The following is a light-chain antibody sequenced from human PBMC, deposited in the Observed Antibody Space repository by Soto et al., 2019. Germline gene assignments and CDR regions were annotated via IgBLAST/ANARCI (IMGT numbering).Light chain of an antibody. CDR2: GAS. CDR1: ESVSSTY. Sequence: EVVLTQSPGTLSLSPGEGATLSCRASESVSSTYLAWYQQKHGQAPRLLIYGASRRATGIPDRFSGRATGIPDRFTGSVSGTDFTLTISRLEPEDFAFYYCQQYGRSPYTFGQGTKLEIK. CDR3: QQYGRSPYT. V-gene: IGKV3-20*01. J-gene: IGKJ2*01.